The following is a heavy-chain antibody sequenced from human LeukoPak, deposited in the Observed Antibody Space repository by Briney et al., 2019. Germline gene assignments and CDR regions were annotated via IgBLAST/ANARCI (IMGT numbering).Heavy chain of an antibody. CDR2: IYTSGST. CDR1: GGSISSYY. D-gene: IGHD1-26*01. J-gene: IGHJ3*02. Sequence: SETLSLTCTVSGGSISSYYWSWIRQPAGKGLERIGRIYTSGSTNYNPSLKSRVTMSVDTSKNQFSLKLSSVTAADTAVYYCARGGRWELLGDAFDIWGRGTMVTVSS. V-gene: IGHV4-4*07. CDR3: ARGGRWELLGDAFDI.